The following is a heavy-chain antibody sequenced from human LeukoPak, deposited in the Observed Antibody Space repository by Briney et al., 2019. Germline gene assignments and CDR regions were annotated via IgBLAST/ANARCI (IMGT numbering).Heavy chain of an antibody. CDR1: GFTFSSYG. D-gene: IGHD3-10*01. CDR2: IWYDGSNK. CDR3: VRGSSAYYDF. J-gene: IGHJ4*02. Sequence: GGSLRLSCAASGFTFSSYGIHWVRQAPGKGLEWVALIWYDGSNKWYADSVKGRFTISRDNSKNTLYLQMNSLRAEDTAAYFCVRGSSAYYDFWGQGTLVTVSS. V-gene: IGHV3-33*01.